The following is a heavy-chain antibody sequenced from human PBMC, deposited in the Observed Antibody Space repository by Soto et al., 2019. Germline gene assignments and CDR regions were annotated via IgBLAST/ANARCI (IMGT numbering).Heavy chain of an antibody. D-gene: IGHD6-6*01. CDR2: INAHSGGT. CDR3: AKKLTRQLAYWLDP. CDR1: GFSFTGYY. Sequence: ASVKVSCKASGFSFTGYYIHWLRQAPGQGLEWMGWINAHSGGTEYAQKFQGRVTLTRDTSIATAYLTLTSLTSDDTALYYCAKKLTRQLAYWLDPWGQGTQVTVSS. J-gene: IGHJ5*01. V-gene: IGHV1-2*02.